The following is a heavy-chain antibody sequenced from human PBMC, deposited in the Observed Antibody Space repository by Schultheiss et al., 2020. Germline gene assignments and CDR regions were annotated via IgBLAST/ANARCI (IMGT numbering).Heavy chain of an antibody. J-gene: IGHJ4*02. V-gene: IGHV4-31*02. CDR2: IYYSGST. Sequence: LRLSCAASGFTFSDYYMSWIRQHPGKGLEWIGYIYYSGSTYYNPSLKSRVTISVDTSKNQFSLKLSSVTAADTAVYYCARGRGSGSYYVFDYWGQGTLVTVSS. CDR3: ARGRGSGSYYVFDY. D-gene: IGHD3-10*01. CDR1: GFTFSDYY.